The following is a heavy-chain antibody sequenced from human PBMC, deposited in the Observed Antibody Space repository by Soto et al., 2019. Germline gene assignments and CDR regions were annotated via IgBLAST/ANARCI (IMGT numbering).Heavy chain of an antibody. D-gene: IGHD4-4*01. CDR1: GFTFSSYA. V-gene: IGHV3-23*01. CDR3: AKVRRYSNYLGSHGGMDV. Sequence: EVQLLESGGGLVQPGGSLRLSCAASGFTFSSYAMSWVRQAPGKGLEWVSAISGSGGSTYYADSVKGRFTISRDNSKNTLYLQMNSLRAEDTAVYYCAKVRRYSNYLGSHGGMDVWGQGTTVTVSS. CDR2: ISGSGGST. J-gene: IGHJ6*02.